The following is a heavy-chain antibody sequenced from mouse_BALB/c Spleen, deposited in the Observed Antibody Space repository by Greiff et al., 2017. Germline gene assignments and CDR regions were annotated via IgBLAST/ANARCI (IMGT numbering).Heavy chain of an antibody. Sequence: EVKVVESGPELVKPGASVKISCKASGYSFTGYFMNWVMQSHGKSLEWIGRINPYNGDTFYNQKFKGKATLTVDKSSSTAHMELRSLASEDSAVYYCASYGDYYWGQGTLVTVSA. CDR1: GYSFTGYF. D-gene: IGHD2-13*01. J-gene: IGHJ3*01. CDR2: INPYNGDT. CDR3: ASYGDYY. V-gene: IGHV1-20*02.